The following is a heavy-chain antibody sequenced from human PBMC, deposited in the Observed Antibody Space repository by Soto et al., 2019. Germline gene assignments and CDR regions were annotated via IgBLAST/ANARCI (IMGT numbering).Heavy chain of an antibody. CDR3: AREAASDPSFYYHYMDV. CDR1: GYTFSNYN. CDR2: MNPDSGNT. J-gene: IGHJ6*03. V-gene: IGHV1-8*01. Sequence: QEPLVQSGAEVKKPGAPVKVSCKASGYTFSNYNINWVRQASGQGLEWMGWMNPDSGNTGYAEKFQGRVTMTRNRSISTAYMELSGLRSEDTAVYYCAREAASDPSFYYHYMDVWGKGTTVTVSS. D-gene: IGHD3-10*01.